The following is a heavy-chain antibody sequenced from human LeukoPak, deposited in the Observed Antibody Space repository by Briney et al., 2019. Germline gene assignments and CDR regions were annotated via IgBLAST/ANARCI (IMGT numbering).Heavy chain of an antibody. Sequence: GGSLRLSCAASGFTFSSYWMSWVRQAPGKGLEWVANIKQGGSEQYYVDSVKGRFTISRDNAKNSLYLQMNSLRAEDTAVYYCARGVDVASFDYWGQGTLVTVSS. CDR2: IKQGGSEQ. CDR1: GFTFSSYW. CDR3: ARGVDVASFDY. V-gene: IGHV3-7*01. J-gene: IGHJ4*02.